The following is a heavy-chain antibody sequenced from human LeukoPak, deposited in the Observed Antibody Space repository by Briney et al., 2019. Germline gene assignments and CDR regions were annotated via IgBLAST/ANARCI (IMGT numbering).Heavy chain of an antibody. CDR1: GDSISNYF. J-gene: IGHJ4*02. D-gene: IGHD3-22*01. CDR3: ARHVPYDSSDYTLTC. CDR2: IYYSGST. Sequence: PSETLSLTCTVSGDSISNYFWSWIRQPPGKELEYIGYIYYSGSTNYNPSLKSRVTISADTSKNQLSLKLNSVTAADTAVYYCARHVPYDSSDYTLTCWGQGTLVTVSS. V-gene: IGHV4-59*08.